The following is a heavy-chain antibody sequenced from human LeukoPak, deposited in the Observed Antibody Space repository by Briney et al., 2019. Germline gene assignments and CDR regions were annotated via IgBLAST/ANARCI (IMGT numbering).Heavy chain of an antibody. CDR1: GGSTSSSSYY. CDR3: ARGAQPERYYYYYYMDV. J-gene: IGHJ6*03. CDR2: IYYSGST. Sequence: SETLSLTCTVSGGSTSSSSYYWGWIRQPPGKGLEWIGSIYYSGSTYYNPSLKSRVTISVDTSKNQFSLKLSSVTAADTAVYYCARGAQPERYYYYYYMDVWGKGTTVTVSS. V-gene: IGHV4-39*07.